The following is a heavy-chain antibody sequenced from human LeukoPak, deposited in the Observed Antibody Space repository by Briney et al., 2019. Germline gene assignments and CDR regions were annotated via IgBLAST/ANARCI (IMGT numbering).Heavy chain of an antibody. J-gene: IGHJ4*02. CDR3: ARDLGVH. CDR1: GFTFSSYS. CDR2: ISSSSTI. Sequence: PGGSLRLSCAASGFTFSSYSMNWVRQAPGKGLEWVSYISSSSTIYYADSVKGRFTISRDNAKNSLYLQMNSLRAEDTAVYYCARDLGVHWGQGTLVTVSS. D-gene: IGHD3-10*01. V-gene: IGHV3-48*01.